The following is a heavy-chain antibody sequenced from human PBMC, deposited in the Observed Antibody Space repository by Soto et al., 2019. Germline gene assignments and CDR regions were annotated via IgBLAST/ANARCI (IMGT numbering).Heavy chain of an antibody. V-gene: IGHV4-59*01. CDR3: ARGGDYYDFWSGYYFDY. D-gene: IGHD3-3*01. CDR2: IYYSGST. Sequence: SETLSLTCTVSGGSISSYYWSWIRQPPGKGLEWIGYIYYSGSTNYNPSLKSRVTISVDTSKNQFSLKLSSVTAADTAVYYCARGGDYYDFWSGYYFDYWGQGTLVTVSS. CDR1: GGSISSYY. J-gene: IGHJ4*02.